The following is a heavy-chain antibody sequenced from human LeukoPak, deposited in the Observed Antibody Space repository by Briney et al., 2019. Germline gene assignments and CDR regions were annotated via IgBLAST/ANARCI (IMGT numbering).Heavy chain of an antibody. CDR3: ARDQEGITMVRGVAGFDY. CDR2: IYHSGST. Sequence: SETLSLTCAVSGYSISSGYYWGWIRRPPGKGLEWIGSIYHSGSTYYNPSLKSRVTISVDTSKNQFSLKLSSVTAADTAVYYCARDQEGITMVRGVAGFDYWGQGTLVTVSA. V-gene: IGHV4-38-2*02. CDR1: GYSISSGYY. D-gene: IGHD3-10*01. J-gene: IGHJ4*02.